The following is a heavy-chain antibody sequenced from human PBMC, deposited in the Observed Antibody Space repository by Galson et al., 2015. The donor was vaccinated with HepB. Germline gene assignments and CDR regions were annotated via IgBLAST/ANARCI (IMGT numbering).Heavy chain of an antibody. D-gene: IGHD3-10*01. J-gene: IGHJ6*02. V-gene: IGHV1-18*04. CDR1: GYTFTSYG. CDR3: ARDYFTMVRGVIITDYYYGMDV. CDR2: ISAYNGNT. Sequence: QSGAEVKKPGASVKVSCKASGYTFTSYGISWVRQAPGQGLEWMGWISAYNGNTNYAQKLQGRVTMTTDTSTSTAYMELRSLRSDDTAVYYCARDYFTMVRGVIITDYYYGMDVWGQGTTVTVSS.